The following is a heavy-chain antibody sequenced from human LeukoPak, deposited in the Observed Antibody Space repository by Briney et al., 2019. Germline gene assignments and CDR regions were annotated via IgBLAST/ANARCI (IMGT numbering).Heavy chain of an antibody. CDR2: IYYSGST. Sequence: SETLSLTCTVSGGSISSYYWSWIRQPPGKGLEWIGYIYYSGSTNYSPSLKSRVTISVDTSKSQFSLKLSSVTAADTAVYYCASHYYDFWSGYSYYYYMDVWGKGTTVTVSS. D-gene: IGHD3-3*01. J-gene: IGHJ6*03. V-gene: IGHV4-59*08. CDR1: GGSISSYY. CDR3: ASHYYDFWSGYSYYYYMDV.